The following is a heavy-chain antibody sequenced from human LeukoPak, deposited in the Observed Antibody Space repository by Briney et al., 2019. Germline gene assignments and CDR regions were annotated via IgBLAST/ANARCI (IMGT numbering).Heavy chain of an antibody. V-gene: IGHV4-59*08. CDR3: ARHGGTAIDY. D-gene: IGHD5-18*01. Sequence: PSETLSLTCTVSGGSISSYYWSWIRQPPGKGLEWIGYIYYSGSTNYNPSLKSRVTISVDTSKNQFSLKLSSVTAADTAVYYCARHGGTAIDYWGQGTLVTVSS. CDR1: GGSISSYY. J-gene: IGHJ4*02. CDR2: IYYSGST.